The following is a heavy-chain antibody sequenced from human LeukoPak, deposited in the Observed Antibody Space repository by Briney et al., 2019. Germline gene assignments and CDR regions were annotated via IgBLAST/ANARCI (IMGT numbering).Heavy chain of an antibody. CDR1: GGSISSYY. D-gene: IGHD3-16*02. Sequence: SETLSLTCTVSGGSISSYYWSWIRQPPGKGLEWIGYIYYSGSTNYNPSLKSRVTISVDTSKNQFSLKLSSVTAADTAVYYCARSEADDYVWGSYRPGGALDYWGQGTLVTVSS. J-gene: IGHJ4*02. CDR3: ARSEADDYVWGSYRPGGALDY. CDR2: IYYSGST. V-gene: IGHV4-59*01.